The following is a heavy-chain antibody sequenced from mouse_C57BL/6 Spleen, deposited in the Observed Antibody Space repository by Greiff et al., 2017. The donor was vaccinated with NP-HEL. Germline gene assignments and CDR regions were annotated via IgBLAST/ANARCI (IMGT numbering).Heavy chain of an antibody. CDR2: ISSGSSTI. CDR1: GFTFSDYG. CDR3: AMGDYGSSDWYFDV. V-gene: IGHV5-17*01. D-gene: IGHD1-1*01. Sequence: EVHWVESGGGLVKPGGSLKLSCAASGFTFSDYGMHWVRQAPEKGLEWVAYISSGSSTIYYADTVKGRFTISRDNAKNTLFLQMTSLRSADTAMYYCAMGDYGSSDWYFDVWGTGTTVTVSS. J-gene: IGHJ1*03.